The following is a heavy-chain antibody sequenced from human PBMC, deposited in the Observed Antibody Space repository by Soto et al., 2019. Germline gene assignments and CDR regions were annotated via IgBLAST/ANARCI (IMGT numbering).Heavy chain of an antibody. CDR3: AKVHCSSASCYPNYYYYYRMDV. D-gene: IGHD2-2*01. Sequence: GGSLRLSCAASGFTFSSYGMHWVRQAPGKXLEWVAVISYDGSNKYYADSVKGRFTISRDNSKNTLYLQMNSLRPEDTAVYYCAKVHCSSASCYPNYYYYYRMDVWGQGTTVTVSS. CDR2: ISYDGSNK. V-gene: IGHV3-30*18. CDR1: GFTFSSYG. J-gene: IGHJ6*02.